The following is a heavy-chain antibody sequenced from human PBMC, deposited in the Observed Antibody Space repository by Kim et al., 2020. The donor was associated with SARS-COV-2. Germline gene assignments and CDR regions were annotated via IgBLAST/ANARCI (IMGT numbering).Heavy chain of an antibody. V-gene: IGHV3-15*01. CDR3: TTEDIVVVPAAYNWFDP. J-gene: IGHJ5*02. CDR2: IKSKTDGGTT. D-gene: IGHD2-2*01. CDR1: GFTFSNAW. Sequence: GGSLRLSCAASGFTFSNAWMSWVRQAPGKGLEWVGRIKSKTDGGTTDYAAPVKGRFTISRDDSKNTLYLQMNSLKTEDTAVYYCTTEDIVVVPAAYNWFDPWGQGTLVTVSS.